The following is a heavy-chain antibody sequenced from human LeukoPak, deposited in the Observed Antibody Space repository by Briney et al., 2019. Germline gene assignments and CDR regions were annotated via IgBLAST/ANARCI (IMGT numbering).Heavy chain of an antibody. Sequence: PGGSLRLSCAASGFTFGNYVMHWVRQAPGKGLESVSGISSNGGSTYYANSVKGRFTISRDNSKNTLYLQMGSLRAEDTAVYYCARGGPYSSSWRYFDFWGRGTLVTVSS. CDR2: ISSNGGST. V-gene: IGHV3-64*01. J-gene: IGHJ2*01. CDR3: ARGGPYSSSWRYFDF. CDR1: GFTFGNYV. D-gene: IGHD6-13*01.